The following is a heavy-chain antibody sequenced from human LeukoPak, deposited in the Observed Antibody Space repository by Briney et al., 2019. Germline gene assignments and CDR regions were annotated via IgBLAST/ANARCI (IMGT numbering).Heavy chain of an antibody. CDR3: ARLDSYFDILTGQDYYLDY. CDR1: GFTFNNYA. J-gene: IGHJ4*02. Sequence: PGGSLRLSCAASGFTFNNYAMSWVRQAPGKGLEWVSAISGSGGSTYYADSVKGRFTISRDYSKNTLYLQMNSLRAEDTAVYYCARLDSYFDILTGQDYYLDYWGQGTLVTVSS. D-gene: IGHD3-9*01. CDR2: ISGSGGST. V-gene: IGHV3-23*01.